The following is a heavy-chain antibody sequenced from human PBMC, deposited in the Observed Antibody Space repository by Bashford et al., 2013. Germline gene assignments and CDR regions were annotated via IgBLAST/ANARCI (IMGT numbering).Heavy chain of an antibody. CDR1: GGSFSGYY. V-gene: IGHV4-34*01. CDR2: ISYSGST. Sequence: SETLSLTCAVYGGSFSGYYWSWIRQPPGKGLEWIGSISYSGSTYYNPSLKSRVTISIDTSKNEFSLKLSSVTAADTAVYYCARPLARGRSSSGFDYWGQGTLVTVSS. D-gene: IGHD6-6*01. CDR3: ARPLARGRSSSGFDY. J-gene: IGHJ4*02.